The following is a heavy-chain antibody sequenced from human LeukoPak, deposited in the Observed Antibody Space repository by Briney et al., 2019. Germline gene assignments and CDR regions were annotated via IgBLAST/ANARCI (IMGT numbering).Heavy chain of an antibody. CDR2: INHSGST. CDR3: ARGLRIQLWTRYYYYYYMDV. Sequence: PSETLSLTCAVYGGSFSGYYWSWIRRPPGKGLEWIGEINHSGSTNYNPSLKSRVTISVDTSKNQFSLKLSSVTAADTAVYYCARGLRIQLWTRYYYYYYMDVWGKGTTVTVSS. V-gene: IGHV4-34*01. CDR1: GGSFSGYY. J-gene: IGHJ6*03. D-gene: IGHD5-18*01.